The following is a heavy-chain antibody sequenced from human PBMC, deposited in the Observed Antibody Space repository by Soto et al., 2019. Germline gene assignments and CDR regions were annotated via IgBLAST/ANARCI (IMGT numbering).Heavy chain of an antibody. V-gene: IGHV4-34*01. D-gene: IGHD2-8*01. CDR1: GGSFSGYD. CDR3: DRAWYPMLSSRSGIACFDY. Sequence: SETLSLTCAVYGGSFSGYDWSWIRQPPGKGLEWIGEINHSGSTNYNPSLKSRVTISVDTSKNQFSLKLSSVTAANTAVYYYDRAWYPMLSSRSGIACFDYWGQGTLVTVSS. J-gene: IGHJ4*02. CDR2: INHSGST.